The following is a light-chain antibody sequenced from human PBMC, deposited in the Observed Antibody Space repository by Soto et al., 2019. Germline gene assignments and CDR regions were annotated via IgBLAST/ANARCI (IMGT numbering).Light chain of an antibody. V-gene: IGKV3-15*01. CDR3: QQFSYWPAT. J-gene: IGKJ1*01. CDR2: DAS. CDR1: QSVSAN. Sequence: EIVMTQSPATLSFSPGERATLSCRASQSVSANVAWYQQKPGQSPRLLIYDASTRASGFPARFSGSGYGTEFTLTISSLQSEDFAICFCQQFSYWPATFGRGTKVDIK.